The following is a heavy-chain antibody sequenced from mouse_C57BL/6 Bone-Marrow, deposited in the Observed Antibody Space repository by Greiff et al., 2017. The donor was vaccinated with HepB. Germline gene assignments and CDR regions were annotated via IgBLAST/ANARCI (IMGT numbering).Heavy chain of an antibody. J-gene: IGHJ2*01. CDR2: IYPGGGYT. D-gene: IGHD3-2*02. CDR1: GYTFTNYW. CDR3: ARGGDSSGYGLYFDY. V-gene: IGHV1-63*01. Sequence: QVQLQQSGAELVRPGTSVKMSCKASGYTFTNYWIGWAKQRPGHGLEWIGDIYPGGGYTNYNEKFKGKATLTADKSSSTAYMQFSSLTSEDSAIYYCARGGDSSGYGLYFDYWGQGTTLTVSS.